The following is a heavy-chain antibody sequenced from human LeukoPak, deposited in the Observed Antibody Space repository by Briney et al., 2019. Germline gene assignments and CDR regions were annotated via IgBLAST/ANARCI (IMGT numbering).Heavy chain of an antibody. V-gene: IGHV4-38-2*02. Sequence: SETLSLTCTVSGYSISSGYYWGWIRQPPGKRLEWIGSIYHGGSTYYNSSLESRVTMSVDTSKNQFSLKLSSVTAADTAVYYCAASSSWNKWFDPWGQGTLVTVSS. CDR2: IYHGGST. D-gene: IGHD6-13*01. CDR1: GYSISSGYY. CDR3: AASSSWNKWFDP. J-gene: IGHJ5*02.